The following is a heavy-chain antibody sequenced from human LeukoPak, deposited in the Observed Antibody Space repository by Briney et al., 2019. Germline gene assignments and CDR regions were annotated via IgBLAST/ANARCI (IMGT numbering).Heavy chain of an antibody. CDR3: AKDRGVAVADTPRFYFDY. J-gene: IGHJ4*02. V-gene: IGHV3-30*02. D-gene: IGHD6-19*01. CDR1: GFAFSSYG. CDR2: IRYDGSNK. Sequence: GGSLRLSCAASGFAFSSYGMHCVRQAPGKGLGWVALIRYDGSNKYYADSVKGRFTISRDNSKNTLYLQMNSLRAEDTAVYYCAKDRGVAVADTPRFYFDYWGQGTLVTVSS.